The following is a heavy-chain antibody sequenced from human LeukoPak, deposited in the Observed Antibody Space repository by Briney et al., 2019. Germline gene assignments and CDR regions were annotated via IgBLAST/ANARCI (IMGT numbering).Heavy chain of an antibody. J-gene: IGHJ4*02. CDR3: ARDGSREWPIGY. V-gene: IGHV3-7*01. D-gene: IGHD3-10*01. CDR2: IQHDGSEK. Sequence: GGSLRLSCAASGFTFSSKWMSWVRQAPGKGLEWVANIQHDGSEKYYVDSVKGRFTISRDNAKNSRYLQMNSLRAEDTAVYFCARDGSREWPIGYWGQGTLVTVSS. CDR1: GFTFSSKW.